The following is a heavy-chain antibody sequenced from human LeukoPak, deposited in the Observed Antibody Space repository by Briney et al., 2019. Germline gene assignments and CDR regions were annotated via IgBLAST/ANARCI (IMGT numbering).Heavy chain of an antibody. J-gene: IGHJ4*02. CDR2: ISGSGGST. Sequence: GGSLRLSCAASGFTFSSYGMSWVRQAPGKGLEWVSAISGSGGSTYYADSVKGRFTISRDNSKNTLYLQMNSLRAEDTAVYYCAKGVYDILTGYYNGMAFDYWGQGTLVTVSS. V-gene: IGHV3-23*01. D-gene: IGHD3-9*01. CDR1: GFTFSSYG. CDR3: AKGVYDILTGYYNGMAFDY.